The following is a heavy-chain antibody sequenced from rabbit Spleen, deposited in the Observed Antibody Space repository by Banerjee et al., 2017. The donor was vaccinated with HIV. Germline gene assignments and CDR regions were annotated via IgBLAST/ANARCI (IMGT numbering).Heavy chain of an antibody. CDR3: ARASWSYDYADLYYAAMDL. V-gene: IGHV1S45*01. CDR2: IYGGSNDNT. D-gene: IGHD6-1*01. Sequence: QEQLEESGGDLVQPEGSLTLTCTASGFSFSSGYYMSWVRQAPGKGLEWIACIYGGSNDNTYYASWAKGRFTISKASSTTVTLKMTSLTAADTATYFCARASWSYDYADLYYAAMDLWGQGTLVTVS. J-gene: IGHJ6*01. CDR1: GFSFSSGYY.